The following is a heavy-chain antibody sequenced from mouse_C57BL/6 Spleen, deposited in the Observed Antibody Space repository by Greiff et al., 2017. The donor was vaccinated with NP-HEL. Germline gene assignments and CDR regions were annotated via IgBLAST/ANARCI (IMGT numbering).Heavy chain of an antibody. CDR3: ARGKEDPGFDY. CDR2: IDPSDSET. J-gene: IGHJ2*01. Sequence: QVQLQQSGAELVRPGSSVKLSCKASGYTFTSYWMHWVKQRPIQGLEWIGNIDPSDSETHYNQKFKDKATLTVDKSSSTAYMQLSSLTSEDSAVYYCARGKEDPGFDYWGQGTTLTVSS. V-gene: IGHV1-52*01. CDR1: GYTFTSYW.